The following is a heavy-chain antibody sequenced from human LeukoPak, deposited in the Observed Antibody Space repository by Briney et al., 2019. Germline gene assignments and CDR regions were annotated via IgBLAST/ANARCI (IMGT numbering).Heavy chain of an antibody. V-gene: IGHV4-30-2*01. Sequence: SETLSLTRTVSGGSISSGGYYWSWIRQPPGKGLEWIGYIYHSGSTYYNPSLKSRVTISVDRSKNQFSLKLSSVTAADTAVYYCARGNSGSYGVLGYWGQGTLVTVSS. CDR3: ARGNSGSYGVLGY. CDR1: GGSISSGGYY. J-gene: IGHJ4*02. CDR2: IYHSGST. D-gene: IGHD1-26*01.